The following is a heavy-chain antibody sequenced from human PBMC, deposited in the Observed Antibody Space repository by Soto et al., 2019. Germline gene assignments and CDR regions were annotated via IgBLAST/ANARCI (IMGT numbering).Heavy chain of an antibody. V-gene: IGHV3-33*01. Sequence: QVQLVESGGGVVQPGGSLRLSCAASGFTFSGYGMLWVRQAPGKGLEWVAVIWYDGSNKYYADSVKGRFTISRDNSKNTLYLQMNSLRAEDTAVYYCARDFYDYDILIPRNWGQGTLVTVSS. CDR3: ARDFYDYDILIPRN. CDR2: IWYDGSNK. CDR1: GFTFSGYG. J-gene: IGHJ4*02. D-gene: IGHD3-9*01.